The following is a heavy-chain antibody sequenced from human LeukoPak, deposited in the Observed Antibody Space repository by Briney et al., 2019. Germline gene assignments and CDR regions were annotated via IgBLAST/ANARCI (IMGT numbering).Heavy chain of an antibody. J-gene: IGHJ6*03. V-gene: IGHV1-18*01. CDR3: ARDAIRYFDWLLYYYYYMDV. Sequence: ASVKVSCKASGYTFTSYGISWVRQAPGQGLEWMGWISAYNGNTNYAQKLQGRVTMTTDTSTSTAYMELSRLRSDDTVVYYCARDAIRYFDWLLYYYYYMDVWGKGTTVTVSS. CDR1: GYTFTSYG. CDR2: ISAYNGNT. D-gene: IGHD3-9*01.